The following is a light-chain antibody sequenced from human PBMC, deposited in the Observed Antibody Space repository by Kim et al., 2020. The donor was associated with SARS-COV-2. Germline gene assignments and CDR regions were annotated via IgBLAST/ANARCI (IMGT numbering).Light chain of an antibody. Sequence: VAPGKTASITCTGDKLGDKYACWYQQKPGQYPVLVIYKDSKRPSGIPERFSGSNSGNTATLTISGTQAMDEADYYCQAWDSSTAVFGGGTKLNVL. CDR2: KDS. CDR3: QAWDSSTAV. J-gene: IGLJ3*02. V-gene: IGLV3-1*01. CDR1: KLGDKY.